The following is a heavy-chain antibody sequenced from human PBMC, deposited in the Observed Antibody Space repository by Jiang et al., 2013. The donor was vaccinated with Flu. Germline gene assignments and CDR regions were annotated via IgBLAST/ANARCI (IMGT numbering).Heavy chain of an antibody. V-gene: IGHV1-18*01. J-gene: IGHJ5*02. Sequence: SGAEVKKPGASVKVSCKASGYTFTSYGISWVRQAPGQGLEWMGWISAYNGNTNYAQKLQGRVTITADKSTSTAYMELSSLRSDDTAVYYCAVPVTYDNWFDPWGQGTLVTVSS. CDR3: AVPVTYDNWFDP. CDR2: ISAYNGNT. D-gene: IGHD3-16*01. CDR1: GYTFTSYG.